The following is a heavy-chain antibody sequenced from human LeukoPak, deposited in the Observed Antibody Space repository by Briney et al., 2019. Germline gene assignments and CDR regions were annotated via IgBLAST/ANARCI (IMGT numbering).Heavy chain of an antibody. CDR3: ARDQVVRPIFGRPGGMDV. J-gene: IGHJ6*02. V-gene: IGHV3-7*01. D-gene: IGHD3-3*01. CDR1: GFTFSSYW. Sequence: GGSLRLSCAASGFTFSSYWMSWVRQAPGKGLEWVANIKQDGSEKYYVDSVKGRFTISRDNAKNSLYLQMNSLRAEDTAVYYCARDQVVRPIFGRPGGMDVWGQGTTVTVSS. CDR2: IKQDGSEK.